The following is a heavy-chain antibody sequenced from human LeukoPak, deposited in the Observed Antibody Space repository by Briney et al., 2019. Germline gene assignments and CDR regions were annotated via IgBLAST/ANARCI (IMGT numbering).Heavy chain of an antibody. J-gene: IGHJ4*02. Sequence: GGSLRLSCAASGFMFSSNWMSWVRLAPGKGLEWVANIKEDGTETYYVDSVKGRFTISRDNAKNSLYLQMDSLRVEDTAVYYCAKEGRSLQTYWGQGTLVTVSS. CDR3: AKEGRSLQTY. CDR2: IKEDGTET. V-gene: IGHV3-7*03. CDR1: GFMFSSNW. D-gene: IGHD5-24*01.